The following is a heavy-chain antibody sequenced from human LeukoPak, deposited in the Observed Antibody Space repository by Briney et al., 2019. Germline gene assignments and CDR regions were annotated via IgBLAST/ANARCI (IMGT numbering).Heavy chain of an antibody. CDR1: GGSISSYY. CDR3: ARDYGVFFVAYFDY. V-gene: IGHV4-4*07. D-gene: IGHD3-16*01. J-gene: IGHJ4*02. CDR2: IYTSGST. Sequence: PSETLSLTCTVPGGSISSYYWSWIRQPAGKGLEWIGRIYTSGSTNYNPSLKSRVTMSVDTSKNQFSLKLSSVTAADTAVYYCARDYGVFFVAYFDYWGQGTLVTVSS.